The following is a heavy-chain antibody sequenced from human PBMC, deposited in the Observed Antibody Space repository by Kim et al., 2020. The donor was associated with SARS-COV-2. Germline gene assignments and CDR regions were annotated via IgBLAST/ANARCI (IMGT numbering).Heavy chain of an antibody. CDR1: GFTFSSYW. CDR3: ARPPWYDILTGSEPGFDY. V-gene: IGHV3-7*03. D-gene: IGHD3-9*01. Sequence: GGSLRLSCAASGFTFSSYWMSWVRQAPGKGLEWVANIKQDGSEKYYVDSVKGRFTISRDNAKNSLYLQMNSLRAEDTAVYYCARPPWYDILTGSEPGFDYWGQGTLVTVSS. J-gene: IGHJ4*02. CDR2: IKQDGSEK.